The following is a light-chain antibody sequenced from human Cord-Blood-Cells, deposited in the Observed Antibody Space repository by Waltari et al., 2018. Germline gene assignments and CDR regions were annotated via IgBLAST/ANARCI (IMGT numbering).Light chain of an antibody. J-gene: IGKJ4*01. CDR1: QSVSSSY. V-gene: IGKV3-20*01. CDR2: GAS. Sequence: EIVLTQSPGTLSLSPGERATLPCRASQSVSSSYLAWYQQKPGQAPRLLSYGASSRATGSPDRFSGSGSGTDFTLTISRLEPEDFAVYYCQQYGSSPLTFGGGTKVEIK. CDR3: QQYGSSPLT.